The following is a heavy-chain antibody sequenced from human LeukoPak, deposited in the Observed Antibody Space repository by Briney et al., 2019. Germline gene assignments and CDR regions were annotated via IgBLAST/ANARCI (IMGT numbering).Heavy chain of an antibody. CDR3: AKGIRSSSWYCFDY. V-gene: IGHV3-23*01. CDR2: ISGSGDTT. D-gene: IGHD6-13*01. CDR1: GFTFSSYA. Sequence: GGSLRLSCAASGFTFSSYAMSWVRQAPGKGLEWVSVISGSGDTTYYTDSVKGRFTISRDNSKNTLYLQMNSLRAEDTAVYYCAKGIRSSSWYCFDYWGQGTLVTVSS. J-gene: IGHJ4*02.